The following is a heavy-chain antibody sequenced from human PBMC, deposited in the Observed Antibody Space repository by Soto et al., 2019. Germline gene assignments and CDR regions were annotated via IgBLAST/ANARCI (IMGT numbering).Heavy chain of an antibody. CDR1: GLTFSDYY. D-gene: IGHD3-22*01. CDR2: INNNDRVI. Sequence: PGGSLRLSCAASGLTFSDYYMSWIRQAPGKGLEWVSFINNNDRVIYYADSVKGRFTISRDNAKTSLYLRMNSLRAEDTAIYYCARKYYYDSRAFDFWGQGTLVTVSS. V-gene: IGHV3-11*01. CDR3: ARKYYYDSRAFDF. J-gene: IGHJ4*02.